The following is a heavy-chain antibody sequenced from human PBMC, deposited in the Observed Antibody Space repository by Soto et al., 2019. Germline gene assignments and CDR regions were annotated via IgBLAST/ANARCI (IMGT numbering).Heavy chain of an antibody. D-gene: IGHD3-22*01. J-gene: IGHJ3*02. CDR3: ARLAMIVGPDAFDI. CDR2: IYYSGST. CDR1: GGSISSYY. Sequence: QVQLQESGPGLVKPSETLSLTCTVSGGSISSYYWSWIRQPPGKGLEWIGYIYYSGSTNYNPSLKSRVPISVDTSKNQFSLKLSSVTAADTAVYYCARLAMIVGPDAFDIWGQGTMVTVSS. V-gene: IGHV4-59*01.